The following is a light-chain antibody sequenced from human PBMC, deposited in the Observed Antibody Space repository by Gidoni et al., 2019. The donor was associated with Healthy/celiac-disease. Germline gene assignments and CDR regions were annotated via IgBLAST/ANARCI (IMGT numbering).Light chain of an antibody. V-gene: IGKV3-20*01. CDR3: QQYGSSPPT. Sequence: ELVLTPSPGTLSLSPGDRATLSCRASQSVSSSYLAWYQQKPGQAPRLLIYGASSRATGIPDRFSGSGSGTDFTLTISRLEPEDFAVYYCQQYGSSPPTFGQGTKLEIK. CDR1: QSVSSSY. CDR2: GAS. J-gene: IGKJ2*01.